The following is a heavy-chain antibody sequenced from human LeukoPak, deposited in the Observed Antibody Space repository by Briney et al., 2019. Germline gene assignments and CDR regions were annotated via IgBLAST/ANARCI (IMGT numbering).Heavy chain of an antibody. CDR1: GFNFSTYA. CDR2: IQYDGSQK. CDR3: ARGPSGYHNT. Sequence: GGSLRLSCEASGFNFSTYAMSWVRQAPGKGLEWVAFIQYDGSQKYYADSVKGRFTISRDNSKNTLYLQMNSLRAEDTAVYYCARGPSGYHNTGGQGTLVTVSS. D-gene: IGHD5-12*01. V-gene: IGHV3-30*02. J-gene: IGHJ4*02.